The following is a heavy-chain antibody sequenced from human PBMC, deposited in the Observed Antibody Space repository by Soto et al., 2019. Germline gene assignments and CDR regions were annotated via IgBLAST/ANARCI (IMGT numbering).Heavy chain of an antibody. CDR3: ARDRNYDFWSGPYWFDP. CDR1: GYTFTSYG. CDR2: ISAYNGNT. V-gene: IGHV1-18*01. Sequence: ASVKVSCKASGYTFTSYGINWVRQAPGQGLEWMGWISAYNGNTNYAQKLQGRVTMTTDTSTSTAYMELRSLRSDDTAVYYCARDRNYDFWSGPYWFDPWGQGTLVTVS. D-gene: IGHD3-3*01. J-gene: IGHJ5*02.